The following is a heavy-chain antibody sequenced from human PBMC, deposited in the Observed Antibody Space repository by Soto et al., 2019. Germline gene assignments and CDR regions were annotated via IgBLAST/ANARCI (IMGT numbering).Heavy chain of an antibody. CDR2: IWFDGSNE. J-gene: IGHJ4*02. CDR3: ARKGSVAAPDY. D-gene: IGHD6-19*01. Sequence: QVQLVQSGGGVVQPGKSLRLSCAASGFTFSYYPMHWVRQAPGRGLEWVAAIWFDGSNEYYADSVKGRFTVSRDNSNNMLYLQMNSLRVEGTAVYFCARKGSVAAPDYWGQGTQVTVAS. CDR1: GFTFSYYP. V-gene: IGHV3-33*01.